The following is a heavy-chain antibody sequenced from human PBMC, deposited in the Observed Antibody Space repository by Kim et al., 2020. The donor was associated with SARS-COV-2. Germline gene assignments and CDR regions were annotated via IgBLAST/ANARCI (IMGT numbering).Heavy chain of an antibody. V-gene: IGHV4-61*01. Sequence: SETLSLTCTVSGGSVSSGSYYWSWIRQPPGKGLEWIGYIYYSGSTNYNPSLKSRVTISVDTSKNQFSLKLSSVTAADTAVYYCARDRGTVTTTFDYWGQGTLVTVSS. D-gene: IGHD4-17*01. CDR2: IYYSGST. CDR3: ARDRGTVTTTFDY. CDR1: GGSVSSGSYY. J-gene: IGHJ4*02.